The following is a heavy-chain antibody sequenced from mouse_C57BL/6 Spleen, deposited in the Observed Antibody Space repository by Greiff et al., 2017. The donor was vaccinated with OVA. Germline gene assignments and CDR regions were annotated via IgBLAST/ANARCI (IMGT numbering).Heavy chain of an antibody. V-gene: IGHV1-50*01. J-gene: IGHJ3*01. D-gene: IGHD3-2*02. Sequence: QVQLQQPGAELVKPGASVKLSCKASGYTFTSYWMQWVKQRPGQGLEWIGEIDPSDSYTNYNQKFKGKATLTVDTSSSTAYMQLSSLTSEDSAVYYCARGDSSGYVGFADWGQGTLVTVSA. CDR2: IDPSDSYT. CDR3: ARGDSSGYVGFAD. CDR1: GYTFTSYW.